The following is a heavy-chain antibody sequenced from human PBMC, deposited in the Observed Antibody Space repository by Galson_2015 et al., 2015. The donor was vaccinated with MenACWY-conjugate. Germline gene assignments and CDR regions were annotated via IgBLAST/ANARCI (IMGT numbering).Heavy chain of an antibody. CDR1: GFTFSSYG. CDR2: IRYDGSNK. V-gene: IGHV3-30*02. J-gene: IGHJ3*02. D-gene: IGHD5-18*01. CDR3: EKVRVDTAMVTGHPDAFDI. Sequence: SLRLSCAASGFTFSSYGMHWVRQAPGKGLEWVAFIRYDGSNKYYADSVKGRFTISRDNSKNTLYLQMNSLRAEDTAVYYCEKVRVDTAMVTGHPDAFDIWGQGTMVTVSS.